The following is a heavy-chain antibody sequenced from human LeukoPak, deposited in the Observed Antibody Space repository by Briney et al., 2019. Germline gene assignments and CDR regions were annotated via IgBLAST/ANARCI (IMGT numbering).Heavy chain of an antibody. V-gene: IGHV3-74*01. CDR1: GFTFSHYW. CDR3: ARDQLYCSGGICYFDY. CDR2: VSSDGRST. Sequence: GASLRLSCAASGFTFSHYWMHWVRQVPGKGLVWVSRVSSDGRSTSSADSVKGRFSISRDNAKNTLYLQMNGLRTEDTAVYYCARDQLYCSGGICYFDYWGQGTLVTVSS. D-gene: IGHD2-15*01. J-gene: IGHJ4*02.